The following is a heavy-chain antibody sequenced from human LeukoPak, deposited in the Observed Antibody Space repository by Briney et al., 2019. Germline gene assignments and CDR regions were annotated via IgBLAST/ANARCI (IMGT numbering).Heavy chain of an antibody. V-gene: IGHV3-11*06. CDR2: ISRSSSYT. J-gene: IGHJ4*02. CDR1: GFTFSDYY. CDR3: ARDREYYYDSSGYREIDY. Sequence: GGSLRLSCAASGFTFSDYYMSWIRQAPGKGLEWVSYISRSSSYTNYADSVKGRFTISRDNAKNSLYLQMNSLRAEDTAVYYCARDREYYYDSSGYREIDYWGQGTLVTVSS. D-gene: IGHD3-22*01.